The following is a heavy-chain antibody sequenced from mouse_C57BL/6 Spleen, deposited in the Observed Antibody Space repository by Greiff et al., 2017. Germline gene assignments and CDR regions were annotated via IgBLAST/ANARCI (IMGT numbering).Heavy chain of an antibody. CDR3: ARGEVGNTYDAMDY. V-gene: IGHV1-58*01. CDR1: GYTFTSYG. D-gene: IGHD2-1*01. Sequence: EVQGVEPGAELVRPGSSVKMSCKTSGYTFTSYGINWVKQRPGQGLEWIGFIYLGNGYTEYNEKFKGKATLTLDTSSSTAYMQLSSLTSEDSANYFGARGEVGNTYDAMDYWGQGTSVTVSS. J-gene: IGHJ4*01. CDR2: IYLGNGYT.